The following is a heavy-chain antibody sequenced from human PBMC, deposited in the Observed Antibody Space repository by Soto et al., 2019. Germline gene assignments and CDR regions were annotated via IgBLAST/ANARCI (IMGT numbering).Heavy chain of an antibody. D-gene: IGHD1-26*01. CDR1: GFTFSSYG. V-gene: IGHV3-30*18. CDR3: AKPPEGVGATYDAFDI. CDR2: ISYDGSNK. Sequence: SLRLSCAASGFTFSSYGMHWVRQAPGKGLEWVAVISYDGSNKYYADSVKGRFTISRDNSKNTLYLQMNSLRAEDTAVYYCAKPPEGVGATYDAFDIWGQGTMVTVSS. J-gene: IGHJ3*02.